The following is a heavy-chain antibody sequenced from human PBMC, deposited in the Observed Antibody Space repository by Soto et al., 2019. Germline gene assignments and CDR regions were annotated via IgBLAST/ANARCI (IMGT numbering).Heavy chain of an antibody. Sequence: QVQLVQSGAEVKKPGASVKVSCKASGYTFTSYYMHWVRQAPGQGLEWMGIINPSGGSTSYAQKFQGRVTMTRDTSTSTVYMELSSLRSEDTAVYYCARDYTMVRGISWFDPWGQGTLVTVSS. D-gene: IGHD3-10*01. J-gene: IGHJ5*02. CDR3: ARDYTMVRGISWFDP. CDR1: GYTFTSYY. V-gene: IGHV1-46*01. CDR2: INPSGGST.